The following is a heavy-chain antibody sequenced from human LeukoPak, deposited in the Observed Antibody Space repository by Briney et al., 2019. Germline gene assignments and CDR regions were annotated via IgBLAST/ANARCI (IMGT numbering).Heavy chain of an antibody. CDR3: ASSSIAARNFDY. CDR1: SGSISSGDYY. V-gene: IGHV4-30-4*08. CDR2: IYYSGST. D-gene: IGHD6-6*01. J-gene: IGHJ4*02. Sequence: PSETLSLTCTVSSGSISSGDYYWSWIRQPPGKGLEWIGYIYYSGSTYYNPSLKSRVTISVDTSKNQFSLKLSSVTAADTAVYYCASSSIAARNFDYWGQGTLVTVSS.